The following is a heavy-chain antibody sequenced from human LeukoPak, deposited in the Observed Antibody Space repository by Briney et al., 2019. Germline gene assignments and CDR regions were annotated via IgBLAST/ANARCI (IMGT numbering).Heavy chain of an antibody. V-gene: IGHV3-48*01. Sequence: GGSLRLSCAASGFTFSSYSMNWVRQAPGKGLEWVSYISSSSSTIYYADSVKGRFTISRDNAKNSLYLQMNSLRAEDTAVYYCARVGPYFRIAAAGTNDYWGQGTLVTVSS. D-gene: IGHD6-13*01. CDR1: GFTFSSYS. CDR2: ISSSSSTI. CDR3: ARVGPYFRIAAAGTNDY. J-gene: IGHJ4*02.